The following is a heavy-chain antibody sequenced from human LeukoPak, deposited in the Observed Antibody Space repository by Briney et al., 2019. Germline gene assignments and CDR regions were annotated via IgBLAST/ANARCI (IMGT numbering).Heavy chain of an antibody. Sequence: SVKVSCKASGYTCTGYYMHWVRQDPGQGLEWMGWINPNSGGTNYAQKFQGRVTMTRDTSISTAYMEVSRLRSADTAVYYCARESYSSGWYRGYYFDYWGQGTLVTVSS. CDR3: ARESYSSGWYRGYYFDY. CDR2: INPNSGGT. D-gene: IGHD6-19*01. J-gene: IGHJ4*02. CDR1: GYTCTGYY. V-gene: IGHV1-2*02.